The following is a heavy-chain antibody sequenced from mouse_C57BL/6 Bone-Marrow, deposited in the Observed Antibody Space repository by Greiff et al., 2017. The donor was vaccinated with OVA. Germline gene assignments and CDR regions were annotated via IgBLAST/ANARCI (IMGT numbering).Heavy chain of an antibody. J-gene: IGHJ4*01. CDR2: ISDGGSYT. V-gene: IGHV5-4*01. D-gene: IGHD1-1*02. CDR1: GFTFSSYA. Sequence: EVMLVESGGGLVKPGGSLKLSCAASGFTFSSYAMSWVRQTPEKRLEWVATISDGGSYTYYPDNVKGRFTISRDNATNNLYLQMSHLKSEDTAMYYCARDFGRVGSPYWGQGTSVTVSS. CDR3: ARDFGRVGSPY.